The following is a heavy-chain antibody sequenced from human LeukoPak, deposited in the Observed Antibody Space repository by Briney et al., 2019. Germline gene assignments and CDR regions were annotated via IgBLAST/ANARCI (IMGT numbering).Heavy chain of an antibody. D-gene: IGHD3-9*01. CDR1: GFTFDDYA. CDR3: AKGQYYDILTGYFDY. CDR2: ISGDGGST. J-gene: IGHJ4*02. Sequence: GGSLRLSCAASGFTFDDYAMHWVRQAPGKGLEWVSLISGDGGSTYYADSVKGRFTISRDNSKNSLYLQMNSLRTEDTALYYCAKGQYYDILTGYFDYWGQGILVTVSS. V-gene: IGHV3-43*02.